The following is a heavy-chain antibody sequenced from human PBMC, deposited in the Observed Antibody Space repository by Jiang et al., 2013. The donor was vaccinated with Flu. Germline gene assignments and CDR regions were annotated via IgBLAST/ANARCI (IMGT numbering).Heavy chain of an antibody. CDR1: GGTFSSYA. Sequence: GAEVKKPGSSVKVSCKASGGTFSSYAISWVRQAPGQGLEWMGRIIPILGIANYAQKFQGRVTITADKSTSTAYMELSSLRSEDTAVYYCARDRHYYDSSGYYYYFDYWGQGTLVTVSS. J-gene: IGHJ4*02. D-gene: IGHD3-22*01. CDR2: IIPILGIA. CDR3: ARDRHYYDSSGYYYYFDY. V-gene: IGHV1-69*04.